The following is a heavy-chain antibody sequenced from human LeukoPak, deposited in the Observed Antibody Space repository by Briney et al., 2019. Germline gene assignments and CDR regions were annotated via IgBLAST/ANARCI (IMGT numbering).Heavy chain of an antibody. CDR3: ARLKYGSSWYSGYTFDT. Sequence: SETLSLTCSVSGGSISSYYWGWIRQPPGKGLEWIGYIYYSGSTNYNPSLKSRVTISLDTSKKQFSLNLSSVTAADTAAYYCARLKYGSSWYSGYTFDTWGQGTMVTVSS. V-gene: IGHV4-59*13. J-gene: IGHJ3*02. D-gene: IGHD6-13*01. CDR1: GGSISSYY. CDR2: IYYSGST.